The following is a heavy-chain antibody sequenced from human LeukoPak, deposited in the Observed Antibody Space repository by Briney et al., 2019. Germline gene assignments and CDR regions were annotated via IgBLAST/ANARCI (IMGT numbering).Heavy chain of an antibody. D-gene: IGHD3-22*01. Sequence: SETLSLTCTVSGGSISSSSYYWGWIRQPPGKGLEWIGSIYYSGSTYYNPSLKGRVTISVDTSKNQFSLKLSSVTAADTAVYYCARHPYDSSGYYFGYYYMDVWGKGTTVTVSS. CDR1: GGSISSSSYY. J-gene: IGHJ6*03. CDR2: IYYSGST. CDR3: ARHPYDSSGYYFGYYYMDV. V-gene: IGHV4-39*01.